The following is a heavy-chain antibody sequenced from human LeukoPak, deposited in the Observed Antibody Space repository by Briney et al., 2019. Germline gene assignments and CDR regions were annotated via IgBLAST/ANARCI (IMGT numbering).Heavy chain of an antibody. D-gene: IGHD3-10*01. Sequence: SETLSLTCTVSAGSISSSYWSWIRQPPGKGLEWIGCIYYSGSTNYNPSLKSRVTISVDTSKNQFSLKLNSVTAADTAVYYCARYGSGSPHFDYWGQGTLVTVSS. CDR2: IYYSGST. CDR3: ARYGSGSPHFDY. CDR1: AGSISSSY. J-gene: IGHJ4*02. V-gene: IGHV4-59*01.